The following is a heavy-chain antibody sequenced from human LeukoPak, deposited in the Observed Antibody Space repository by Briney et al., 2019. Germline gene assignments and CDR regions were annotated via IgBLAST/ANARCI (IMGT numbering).Heavy chain of an antibody. CDR2: IYPGDSDT. J-gene: IGHJ4*01. Sequence: GESLKISCKGSGYSFTSYWIGWVRQMPGKGLEWMGIIYPGDSDTRYSPSFQGQVTISADKSISTAYLQWSSLKASDTAMYYCARQVVTAISNEAQFDYWGQEPWSPSPQ. CDR1: GYSFTSYW. D-gene: IGHD2-21*02. V-gene: IGHV5-51*01. CDR3: ARQVVTAISNEAQFDY.